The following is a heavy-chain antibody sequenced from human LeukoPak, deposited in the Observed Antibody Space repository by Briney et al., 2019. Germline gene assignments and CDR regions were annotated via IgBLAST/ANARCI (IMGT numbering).Heavy chain of an antibody. CDR2: MSCNSGSI. J-gene: IGHJ4*02. D-gene: IGHD3-3*01. V-gene: IGHV3-9*01. CDR3: AKAGSGYLRIGVYFDY. Sequence: PGRSLRLSCAASGFTFDDYAMEWVRHAPEKGLEWVSGMSCNSGSIGYADSLKGLFTISRDNVKNSMYLQMNSLRAEDTALYYCAKAGSGYLRIGVYFDYWGQGTLVTVSS. CDR1: GFTFDDYA.